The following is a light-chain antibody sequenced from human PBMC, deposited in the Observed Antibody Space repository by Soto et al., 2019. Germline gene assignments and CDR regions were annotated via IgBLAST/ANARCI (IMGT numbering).Light chain of an antibody. V-gene: IGKV3-11*01. Sequence: EIVMTQSPATLSVSPGERATLSCRASQSVSRNLAWYQHKAGQAPSVLIYDPFYRATGIPARFSGTGSGTDITLTISSLEPEDFAVYYCQQYAKLWTFGQGTKVDIK. CDR3: QQYAKLWT. J-gene: IGKJ1*01. CDR2: DPF. CDR1: QSVSRN.